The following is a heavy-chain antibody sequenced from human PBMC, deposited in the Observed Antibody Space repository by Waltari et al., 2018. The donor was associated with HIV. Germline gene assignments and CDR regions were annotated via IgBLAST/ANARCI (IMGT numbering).Heavy chain of an antibody. CDR3: AREVDDLLRIDY. D-gene: IGHD5-12*01. CDR1: GYTFTTKN. V-gene: IGHV7-4-1*02. Sequence: QVQLVQSGSELQKPGASVKVSCEASGYTFTTKNLNWVRQAPGQGLEWMGWINTNTGYPTYAQGFIGRFVFSLDTSVNTAYLQISSLKAEDTAIYYCAREVDDLLRIDYWGQGTLVTVSS. J-gene: IGHJ4*02. CDR2: INTNTGYP.